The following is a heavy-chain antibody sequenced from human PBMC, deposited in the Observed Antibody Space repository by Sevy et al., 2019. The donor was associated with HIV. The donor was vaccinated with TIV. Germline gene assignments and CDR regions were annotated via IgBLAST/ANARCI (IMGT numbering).Heavy chain of an antibody. CDR3: GRGGGFFGGGGGLDV. V-gene: IGHV1-2*02. J-gene: IGHJ6*02. CDR2: INPNSDDT. D-gene: IGHD3-16*01. Sequence: ASVKVSCKASESTFTAYYIHWLRQAPGQGLEWMGWINPNSDDTNYAQKFQGRVSMAADTSISTAYMDLSRLRFDDTGVYYVGRGGGFFGGGGGLDVWGQGTTVTVSS. CDR1: ESTFTAYY.